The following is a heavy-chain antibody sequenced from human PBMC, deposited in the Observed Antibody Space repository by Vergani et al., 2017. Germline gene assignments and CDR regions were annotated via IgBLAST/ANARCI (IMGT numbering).Heavy chain of an antibody. V-gene: IGHV3-48*03. D-gene: IGHD3-10*01. J-gene: IGHJ4*02. CDR1: GFTFSSYE. Sequence: EVQLVESGGGLVQPGGSLRLSCAASGFTFSSYEMNWVRQAPGKGLEWVSYISSSGSTIYYADSVKGRFTISRDNAKNSLYLQMNSLRAEDTAVYYCARAMVRGVIRDWGQGTLVTVSS. CDR3: ARAMVRGVIRD. CDR2: ISSSGSTI.